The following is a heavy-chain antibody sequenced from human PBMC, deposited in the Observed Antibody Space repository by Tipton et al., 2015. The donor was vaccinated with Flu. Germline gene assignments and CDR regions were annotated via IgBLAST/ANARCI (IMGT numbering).Heavy chain of an antibody. Sequence: TLSLTCTVSGDSISGPYYWGWIRQPPGKGLEWIGNIFHTGNIYYNPSLKSRLTSSVDTSKNQFSLKLTSVTAADTAVYYCSRSTYYYGSGSSDYWGQGTLVAVSS. V-gene: IGHV4-38-2*02. CDR3: SRSTYYYGSGSSDY. CDR2: IFHTGNI. D-gene: IGHD3-10*01. CDR1: GDSISGPYY. J-gene: IGHJ4*02.